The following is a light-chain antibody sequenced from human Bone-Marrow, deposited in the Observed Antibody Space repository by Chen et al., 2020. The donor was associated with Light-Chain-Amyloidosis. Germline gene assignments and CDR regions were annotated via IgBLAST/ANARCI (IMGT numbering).Light chain of an antibody. CDR2: YNS. CDR1: NIGTKS. CDR3: QVWDSSSDHPGWV. J-gene: IGLJ3*02. V-gene: IGLV3-21*04. Sequence: SYVLTQPPSVSVAPGKTARITCGGNNIGTKSVHWYQQRPGLAPVLVIYYNSDRPSGIPERFSGSNSGNTATLTISRVEAGDEADFYYQVWDSSSDHPGWVFGGGTKLTVL.